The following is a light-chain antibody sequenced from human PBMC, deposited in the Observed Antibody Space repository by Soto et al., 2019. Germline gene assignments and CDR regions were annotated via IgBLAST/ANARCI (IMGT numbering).Light chain of an antibody. V-gene: IGKV3-15*01. CDR1: QSVSGN. CDR2: GAS. Sequence: EIVMTQSPATLSASPGERATLSCRASQSVSGNLAWYQQKPGQAPRLLIYGASTRATGIPARFSGSGSGTEFALTISSLQAEDFAVYYCQQYNNWPRTVGQGTKVEIK. J-gene: IGKJ1*01. CDR3: QQYNNWPRT.